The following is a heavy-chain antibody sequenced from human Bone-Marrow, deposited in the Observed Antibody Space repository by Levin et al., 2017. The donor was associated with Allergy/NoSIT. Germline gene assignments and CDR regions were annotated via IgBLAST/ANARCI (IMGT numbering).Heavy chain of an antibody. D-gene: IGHD1-26*01. J-gene: IGHJ4*02. CDR3: AKDGKRSTIRPSPVDY. Sequence: QPGGSLRLSCAASGFTFSSYAMSWVRQAPGKGLEWVSAISGSGGSTYYADSVKGRFTISRDNSKNTLYLQMNSLRAEDTAVYYCAKDGKRSTIRPSPVDYWGQGTLVTVSS. V-gene: IGHV3-23*01. CDR1: GFTFSSYA. CDR2: ISGSGGST.